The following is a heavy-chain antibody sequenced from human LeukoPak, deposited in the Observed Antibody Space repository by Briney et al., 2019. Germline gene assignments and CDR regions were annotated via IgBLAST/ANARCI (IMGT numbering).Heavy chain of an antibody. V-gene: IGHV3-11*06. D-gene: IGHD2-15*01. J-gene: IGHJ4*02. CDR2: ISSSSSYT. CDR1: GFTFSDYY. Sequence: GGSLRLSCAASGFTFSDYYMSWIRQAPGKGLEWVSYISSSSSYTNYADSVKGRFTISRDNAKNSPYLQMNSLRAEDTAVYYCAREVVVVAEGYYFDYWGQGTLVTVSS. CDR3: AREVVVVAEGYYFDY.